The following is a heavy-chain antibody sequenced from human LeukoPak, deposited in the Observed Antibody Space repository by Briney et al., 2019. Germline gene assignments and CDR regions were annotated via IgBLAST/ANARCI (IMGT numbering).Heavy chain of an antibody. D-gene: IGHD3-10*01. V-gene: IGHV3-48*01. Sequence: GGSLRLSCAATGFTFNSYNMNWVRQAPGKGLEWVAHIGGAGVIMKYADSVRGRFTISRDNFKSSLYLQLNSQRVEDTAVYYCARDFRGLSWYFDYWGQGTLVTVSS. CDR2: IGGAGVIM. J-gene: IGHJ4*02. CDR3: ARDFRGLSWYFDY. CDR1: GFTFNSYN.